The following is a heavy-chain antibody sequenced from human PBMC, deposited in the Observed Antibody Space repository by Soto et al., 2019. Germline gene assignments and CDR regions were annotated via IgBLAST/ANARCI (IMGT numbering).Heavy chain of an antibody. CDR1: GYTFTSDD. CDR3: ARGVAAAGTDWFDP. Sequence: QVQLVQSGAEVKKPGASVKVSCKASGYTFTSDDINWVRQATGQGLEWMGWMNPYSGDTGYAQKLQVRVTMTRDTSISTAYMELSSLSSEDTAVYYCARGVAAAGTDWFDPWGQGTLVTVSS. V-gene: IGHV1-8*01. CDR2: MNPYSGDT. J-gene: IGHJ5*02. D-gene: IGHD6-13*01.